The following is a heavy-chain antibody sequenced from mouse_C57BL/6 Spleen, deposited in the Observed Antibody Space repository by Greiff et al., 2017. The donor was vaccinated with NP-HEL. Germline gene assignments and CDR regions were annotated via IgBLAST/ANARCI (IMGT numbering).Heavy chain of an antibody. Sequence: VQRVESGAELAKPGASVKLSCKASGYTFTSYWMHWVKQRPGQGLEWIGYINPSSGYTKYNQKFKDKATLTADKSSSTAYMQLSSLTYEDSAVYYCARSSFYYDYDEGYAMDYWGQGTSVTVSS. V-gene: IGHV1-7*01. CDR1: GYTFTSYW. CDR3: ARSSFYYDYDEGYAMDY. CDR2: INPSSGYT. D-gene: IGHD2-4*01. J-gene: IGHJ4*01.